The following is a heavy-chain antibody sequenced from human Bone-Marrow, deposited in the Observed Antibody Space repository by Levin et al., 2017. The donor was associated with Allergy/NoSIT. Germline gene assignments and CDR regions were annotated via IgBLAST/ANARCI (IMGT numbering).Heavy chain of an antibody. J-gene: IGHJ4*02. D-gene: IGHD3-10*01. Sequence: SQTLSLTCAVYGGSFSGSYWSWIRPPPGKGLEWIGEINHSGSTNYNPSLKSRVTISVDTSKNQFSLKLSSVTAADTAVYYCARGAVLLWFGEQYYFDYWGQGTLVTVSS. CDR1: GGSFSGSY. CDR3: ARGAVLLWFGEQYYFDY. V-gene: IGHV4-34*01. CDR2: INHSGST.